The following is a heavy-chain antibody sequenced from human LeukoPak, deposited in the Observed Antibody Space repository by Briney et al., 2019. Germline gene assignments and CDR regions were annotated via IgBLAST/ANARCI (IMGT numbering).Heavy chain of an antibody. V-gene: IGHV3-23*01. CDR1: GFTFSTYA. J-gene: IGHJ4*02. D-gene: IGHD2-2*01. CDR2: ISASGANT. Sequence: PGGSLRLSCTASGFTFSTYAMTWVRQAPGEGLEWVSGISASGANTFYTDSVKGRFTISRDNSKNTLHLQTSSLRAEDTALYYCVEDRCDHSTCPEVWGQGTLVTVSS. CDR3: VEDRCDHSTCPEV.